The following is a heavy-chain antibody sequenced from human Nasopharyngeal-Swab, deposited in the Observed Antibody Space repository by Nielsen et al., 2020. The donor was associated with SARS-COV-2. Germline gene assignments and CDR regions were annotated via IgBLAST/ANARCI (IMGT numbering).Heavy chain of an antibody. CDR2: IRYDGSNK. CDR3: AKTIRPAATGFDY. V-gene: IGHV3-30*02. Sequence: GESLKISCAASGFTFSSYGMHWVRQAPGKWLEWVAFIRYDGSNKYYADSVKGRFTISRDNSKNTLYLQMNSLRAEDTAVYYCAKTIRPAATGFDYWGQGTLVTVSS. CDR1: GFTFSSYG. J-gene: IGHJ4*02. D-gene: IGHD2-2*01.